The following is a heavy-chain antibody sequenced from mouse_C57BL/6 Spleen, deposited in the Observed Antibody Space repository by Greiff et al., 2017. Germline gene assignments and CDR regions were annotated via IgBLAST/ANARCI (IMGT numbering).Heavy chain of an antibody. CDR3: AREDRDY. V-gene: IGHV1-54*01. D-gene: IGHD3-3*01. CDR1: GYAFTNYL. CDR2: INPGGGGT. Sequence: QVQLQQSGAELVRPGTSVKVSCKASGYAFTNYLIEWVKQRPGQGLEWIGVINPGGGGTNYNGKFKGKATLTADKSSSTAYMQLSSLTSEDSTVYFCAREDRDYWGQGTTLTVSS. J-gene: IGHJ2*01.